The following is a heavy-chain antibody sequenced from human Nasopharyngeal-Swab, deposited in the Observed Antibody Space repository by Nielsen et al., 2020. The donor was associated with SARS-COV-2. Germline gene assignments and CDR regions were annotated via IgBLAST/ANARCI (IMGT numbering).Heavy chain of an antibody. Sequence: SVKVSCKASGGTFSSYAISWVRQAPGQGLEWMGRIIPIFGIANYAQKLQGRVTITADKSTSTAYMELSSLGSEDKAVYYCAGQGGGDYYGSRRYYNYVMDVWGQGTTVTVSS. CDR2: IIPIFGIA. CDR1: GGTFSSYA. D-gene: IGHD3-22*01. V-gene: IGHV1-69*04. J-gene: IGHJ6*02. CDR3: AGQGGGDYYGSRRYYNYVMDV.